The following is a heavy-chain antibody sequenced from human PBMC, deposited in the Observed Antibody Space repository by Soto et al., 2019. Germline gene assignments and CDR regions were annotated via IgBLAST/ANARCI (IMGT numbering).Heavy chain of an antibody. J-gene: IGHJ4*02. CDR1: GGSISSSSYY. CDR3: ARHLDLIVATIGFDY. V-gene: IGHV4-39*01. CDR2: IYYSGST. Sequence: SETLSLTCTVSGGSISSSSYYWGWIRQPPGKGLEWIGSIYYSGSTYYNPSLKSRVTISVDTSKNQFSLKLSSVTAADTAVYYCARHLDLIVATIGFDYWGQGTLVTVS. D-gene: IGHD5-12*01.